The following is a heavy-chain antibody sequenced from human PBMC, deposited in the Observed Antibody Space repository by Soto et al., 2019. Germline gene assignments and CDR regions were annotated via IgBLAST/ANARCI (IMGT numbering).Heavy chain of an antibody. D-gene: IGHD2-2*01. CDR1: GYSFTNYW. Sequence: PGESLKISCKGSGYSFTNYWIGWVRQRPGKGLEWMGLIYPGDSDTRYSPSFEGQVTISADKSISTAYLQWSGLKASDTAMYYCARRKASSTTSLSFRAGFDYWGQGTLVTVSS. V-gene: IGHV5-51*01. CDR2: IYPGDSDT. CDR3: ARRKASSTTSLSFRAGFDY. J-gene: IGHJ4*02.